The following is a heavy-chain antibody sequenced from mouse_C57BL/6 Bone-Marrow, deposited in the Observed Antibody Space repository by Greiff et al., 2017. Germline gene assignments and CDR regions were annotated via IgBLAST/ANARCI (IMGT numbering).Heavy chain of an antibody. CDR1: GYAFSSSW. J-gene: IGHJ1*03. D-gene: IGHD5-1-1*01. V-gene: IGHV1-82*01. Sequence: VQLQQSGPELVKPGASVKISCKASGYAFSSSWMNWVKQRPGKGLEWIGRIYPGGGDTNYNGKFKGKATLTADKTSSTAYMQLSSLTSEDAAVYFAARKYCDPWYFDVWGTGTTVTVSS. CDR3: ARKYCDPWYFDV. CDR2: IYPGGGDT.